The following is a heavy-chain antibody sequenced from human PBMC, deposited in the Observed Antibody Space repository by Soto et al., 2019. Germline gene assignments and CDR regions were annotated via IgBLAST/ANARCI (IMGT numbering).Heavy chain of an antibody. CDR1: GYTFTSYG. V-gene: IGHV1-58*02. D-gene: IGHD3-3*01. CDR2: IVVGSGNT. J-gene: IGHJ4*02. Sequence: GASVKVSCKASGYTFTSYGISWVRQAPGQRLEWIGWIVVGSGNTNYAQKFQERVTITRDMSTSTAYMELSSLRSEDTAMYYCAADPYDFWSGYYTNWGQGTLVTVSS. CDR3: AADPYDFWSGYYTN.